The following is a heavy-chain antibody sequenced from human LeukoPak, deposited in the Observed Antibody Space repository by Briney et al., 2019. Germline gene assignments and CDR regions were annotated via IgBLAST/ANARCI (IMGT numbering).Heavy chain of an antibody. D-gene: IGHD4-17*01. V-gene: IGHV1-69*04. J-gene: IGHJ4*02. CDR1: GVIFSNFA. CDR3: ATPSRTEDGDYGVC. CDR2: IIPILVLA. Sequence: GASVKVSCKASGVIFSNFAFNWVRQAPGQGLEWMGRIIPILVLAHYTQKFQGRLTITADKSTNTSYMELTSLTAEDTAVYYCATPSRTEDGDYGVCWGQGTLVTVSS.